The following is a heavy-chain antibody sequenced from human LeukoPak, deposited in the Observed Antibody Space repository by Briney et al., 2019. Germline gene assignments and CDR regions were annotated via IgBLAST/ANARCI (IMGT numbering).Heavy chain of an antibody. CDR3: AKSSHSSSEDY. Sequence: GGSLRLSCAASGFTFSSYAMSWVRQAPGKGLEWVSASGSGGSTYYADSVKGRFTISRDNSKNTLYLQMNSLRAEDTAVYYCAKSSHSSSEDYWGQGTLVTVSS. CDR2: SGSGGST. V-gene: IGHV3-23*01. CDR1: GFTFSSYA. J-gene: IGHJ4*02. D-gene: IGHD6-6*01.